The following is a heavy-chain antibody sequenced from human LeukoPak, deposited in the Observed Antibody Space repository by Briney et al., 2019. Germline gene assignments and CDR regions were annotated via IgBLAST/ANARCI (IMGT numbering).Heavy chain of an antibody. CDR1: GFTFSSYA. V-gene: IGHV3-23*01. CDR3: AKDGSRTGYDFWALYCFDY. CDR2: ISGSGGST. D-gene: IGHD3-3*01. Sequence: GGSLRLSCAASGFTFSSYAMSWVRQAPGKGLEWVSAISGSGGSTYYADSVKGRFTISRDNSKNTLYLQMNSLRAEDTAVYYCAKDGSRTGYDFWALYCFDYWGQGTLVTVSS. J-gene: IGHJ4*02.